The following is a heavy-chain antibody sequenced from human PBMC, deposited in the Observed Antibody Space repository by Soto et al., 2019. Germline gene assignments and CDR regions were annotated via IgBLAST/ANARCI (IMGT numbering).Heavy chain of an antibody. J-gene: IGHJ4*02. CDR3: ARRSSGWYFDY. Sequence: EVQLLESGGGLVQPGGSLRLSCAASGFTFSSYAMSWVREAPGKGLEWVSAISGSGGSTYYADSVKGRFTIPRDNSKNTLYLQMNSLRAEDTAVYYCARRSSGWYFDYWGQGTLVTVSS. CDR2: ISGSGGST. CDR1: GFTFSSYA. V-gene: IGHV3-23*01. D-gene: IGHD6-19*01.